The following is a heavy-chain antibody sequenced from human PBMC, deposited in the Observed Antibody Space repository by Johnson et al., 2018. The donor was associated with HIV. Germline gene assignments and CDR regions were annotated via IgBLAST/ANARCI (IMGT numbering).Heavy chain of an antibody. CDR2: ISWNSGSI. CDR1: GFTFDDYA. J-gene: IGHJ3*02. Sequence: VQLVESGGGLVQPGGSLRLSCAASGFTFDDYAMHWVRQAPGKGLEWVSGISWNSGSIGYADSVKGRFTISRDNAKNSLYLQMNSLRAEDTALYYCAKDLEVGGSYDAFDIWGQGTMVTVSS. D-gene: IGHD1-26*01. V-gene: IGHV3-9*01. CDR3: AKDLEVGGSYDAFDI.